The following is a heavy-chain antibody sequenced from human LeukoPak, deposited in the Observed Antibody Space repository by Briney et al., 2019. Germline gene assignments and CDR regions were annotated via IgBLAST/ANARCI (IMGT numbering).Heavy chain of an antibody. J-gene: IGHJ5*01. Sequence: SETLSLTCIVSGGSMSHFYWGWIRQPAGNGLQWMGRVYTSGSTNYNPSLRSRVSMSADTSKNQFSLKLSSVTSADTAVYYCARDGGQLLPGWFDSWGQGTLVTVSS. CDR3: ARDGGQLLPGWFDS. D-gene: IGHD2-2*01. CDR1: GGSMSHFY. CDR2: VYTSGST. V-gene: IGHV4-4*07.